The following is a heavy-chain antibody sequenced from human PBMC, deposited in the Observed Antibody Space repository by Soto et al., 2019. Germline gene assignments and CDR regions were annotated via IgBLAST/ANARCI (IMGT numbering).Heavy chain of an antibody. V-gene: IGHV1-69*02. CDR1: GGTFSTYS. Sequence: QVQLVQSGAEVKKPGSSVKVSCKDSGGTFSTYSMFWVRQAPGQGLEWMGRIIPMLGVRNYAQRFQDRVTISAGKSTATVHMELSSLRSEDTALYYCTIGSWSGEVFDIWGQGTMVTVSS. J-gene: IGHJ3*02. CDR2: IIPMLGVR. D-gene: IGHD2-21*01. CDR3: TIGSWSGEVFDI.